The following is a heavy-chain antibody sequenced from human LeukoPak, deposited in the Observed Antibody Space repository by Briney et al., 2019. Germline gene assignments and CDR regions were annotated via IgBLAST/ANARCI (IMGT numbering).Heavy chain of an antibody. CDR1: GFTFSSYG. CDR3: AKDFRRHGALLRRGYFDY. D-gene: IGHD3-22*01. Sequence: PGGSLRLSCAASGFTFSSYGMHWVRQAPGKGLEWVAVISYDGSNKYYADSVKGRFTISRDNSKNTLYLQMNSLRAEDTAVYYCAKDFRRHGALLRRGYFDYWGQGTLVTVSS. J-gene: IGHJ4*02. CDR2: ISYDGSNK. V-gene: IGHV3-30*18.